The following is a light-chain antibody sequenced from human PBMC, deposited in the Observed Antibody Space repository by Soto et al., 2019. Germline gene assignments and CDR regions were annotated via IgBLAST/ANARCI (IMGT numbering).Light chain of an antibody. CDR1: QSDTNY. Sequence: EIVLTQSPVTLSLSPGESATLSCRASQSDTNYLAWYQQRPGQAPRLLIHDASHRAAGVPARFSGGESGTDFTLTISGLEPEDFAVYYCQHRTNLIFGQGTRLDIK. CDR2: DAS. J-gene: IGKJ5*01. V-gene: IGKV3-11*01. CDR3: QHRTNLI.